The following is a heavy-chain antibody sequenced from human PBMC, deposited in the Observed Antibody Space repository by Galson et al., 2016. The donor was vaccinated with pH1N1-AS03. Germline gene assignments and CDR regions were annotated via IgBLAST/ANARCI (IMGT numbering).Heavy chain of an antibody. CDR1: GHTFNTYY. CDR2: INPSGDST. V-gene: IGHV1-46*02. CDR3: LAGTKYDDITGDKYYFDY. D-gene: IGHD3-22*01. J-gene: IGHJ4*02. Sequence: SVKVSCKASGHTFNTYYIHWVRQAPGQGLEWMGVINPSGDSTTYAQKLQGRVSLTRDTSAGTVSMELSSLRSEDTAVFFCLAGTKYDDITGDKYYFDYWGPGTLVTVSS.